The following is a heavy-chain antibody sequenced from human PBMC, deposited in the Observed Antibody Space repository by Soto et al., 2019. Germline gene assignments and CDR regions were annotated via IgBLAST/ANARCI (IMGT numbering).Heavy chain of an antibody. V-gene: IGHV4-59*01. D-gene: IGHD6-13*01. CDR3: ARERIAAAVNWFDP. J-gene: IGHJ5*02. Sequence: SETLSLTCTVSGGSISSYYWSWIRRPPGKGLEWIGYIYYSGSTNYNPSLKSRVTISVDTSKNQFPLKLSSVTAADTAVYYCARERIAAAVNWFDPWGQGTLVTVSS. CDR2: IYYSGST. CDR1: GGSISSYY.